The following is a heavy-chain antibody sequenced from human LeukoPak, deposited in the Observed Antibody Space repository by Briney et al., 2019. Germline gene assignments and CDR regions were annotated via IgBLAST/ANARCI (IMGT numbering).Heavy chain of an antibody. CDR1: GYTFTSYD. CDR2: MNPNSGNT. CDR3: ARIYCSGGSCYSGRNWFDP. Sequence: AASVKVSCKASGYTFTSYDINWVRQATGQGLEWMGWMNPNSGNTGYAQKFQGRVTMTRNTSISTAYMELSSLRSEDTAVYYCARIYCSGGSCYSGRNWFDPWGQGTLVTVSS. D-gene: IGHD2-15*01. J-gene: IGHJ5*02. V-gene: IGHV1-8*01.